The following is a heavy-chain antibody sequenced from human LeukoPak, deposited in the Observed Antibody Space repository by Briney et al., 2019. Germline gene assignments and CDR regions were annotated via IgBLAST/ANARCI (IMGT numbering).Heavy chain of an antibody. CDR3: AKGAWFGDLLDFLY. J-gene: IGHJ4*02. V-gene: IGHV3-23*01. CDR1: GFTFSSYA. Sequence: PGGSLRLSCAAPGFTFSSYAMSWVRQAPGKGLEWVSAISGRGGSTIYADRVKGRFTIPRDNPKNPLYLKMNSLRAEDAAVYYCAKGAWFGDLLDFLYWGQGTLVTVSS. CDR2: ISGRGGST. D-gene: IGHD3-10*01.